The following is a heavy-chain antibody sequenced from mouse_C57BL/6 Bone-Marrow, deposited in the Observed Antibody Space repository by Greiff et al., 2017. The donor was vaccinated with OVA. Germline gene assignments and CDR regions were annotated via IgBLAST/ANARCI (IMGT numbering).Heavy chain of an antibody. CDR3: ARIYDGYYDWYFDV. V-gene: IGHV5-16*01. D-gene: IGHD2-3*01. CDR1: GFTFSDYY. J-gene: IGHJ1*03. CDR2: INYDGSST. Sequence: EVQRVESEGGLVQPGSSMKLSCTASGFTFSDYYMAWVRQVPEKGLEWVANINYDGSSTYYLDSLKSRFIISRDNAKNILYLQMSSLKSEDTATYYCARIYDGYYDWYFDVWGTGTTVTVSS.